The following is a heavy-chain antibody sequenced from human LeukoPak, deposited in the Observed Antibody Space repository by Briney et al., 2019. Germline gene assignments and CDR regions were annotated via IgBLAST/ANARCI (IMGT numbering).Heavy chain of an antibody. J-gene: IGHJ4*02. CDR3: ARDLGSGYLFDY. Sequence: GGSLRLSCAASGFTFSNAWMHWVRQAPGKGLEWVAVISYDGSNKYYADSVKGRFTISRDNSKNTLYLQMNSLRAEDTAVYYCARDLGSGYLFDYWGQGTLVTVSS. CDR2: ISYDGSNK. CDR1: GFTFSNAW. V-gene: IGHV3-30-3*01. D-gene: IGHD3-3*01.